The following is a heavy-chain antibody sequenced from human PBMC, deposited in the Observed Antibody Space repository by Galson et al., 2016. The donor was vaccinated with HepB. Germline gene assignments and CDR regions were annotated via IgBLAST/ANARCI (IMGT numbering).Heavy chain of an antibody. CDR1: GFTFSNYG. CDR2: IKQDGSEK. D-gene: IGHD1-26*01. CDR3: ARALATSY. V-gene: IGHV3-7*05. J-gene: IGHJ4*02. Sequence: SLRLSCAASGFTFSNYGMSWVRQAPGKGLEWVANIKQDGSEKSYVDSVKGRFTISRDNAKNSLFLQMNSLRADDTAFYYCARALATSYWGQGALVTVSS.